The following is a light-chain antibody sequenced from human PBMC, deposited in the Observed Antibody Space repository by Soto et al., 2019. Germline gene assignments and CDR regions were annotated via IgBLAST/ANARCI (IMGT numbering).Light chain of an antibody. CDR1: SGHSSYA. CDR3: QTWGTGIGV. CDR2: LNSDGSH. J-gene: IGLJ2*01. Sequence: QSVLTQSPSASASLGASVKLTCTLSSGHSSYAIAWHQQQPEKGPRYLMKLNSDGSHSKGDGIPDRFSGSSSGAEHYLTISSLRYEDEADYYGQTWGTGIGVFGGGTKLTVL. V-gene: IGLV4-69*01.